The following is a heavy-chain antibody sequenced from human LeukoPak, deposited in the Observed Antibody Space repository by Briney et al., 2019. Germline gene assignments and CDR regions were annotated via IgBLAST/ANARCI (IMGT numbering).Heavy chain of an antibody. V-gene: IGHV4-59*01. J-gene: IGHJ4*02. Sequence: SETLSLTCTVSGGSISSYYWSWIRQPPGKGLEWIGYIYYSGSTNYNPSLKSRVTISVDTSKNQFSLKLSSVTTADTAVYYCARDYYGDFYFDYWGQGTLVTVSS. CDR1: GGSISSYY. D-gene: IGHD4-17*01. CDR3: ARDYYGDFYFDY. CDR2: IYYSGST.